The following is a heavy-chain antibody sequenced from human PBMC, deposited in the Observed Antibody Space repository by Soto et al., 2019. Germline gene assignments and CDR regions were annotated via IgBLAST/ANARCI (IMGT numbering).Heavy chain of an antibody. Sequence: GASVKVSCKASGGTFSSYAISWVRQAPGQGLEWMGGIIPIFGTANYAQKFQGRVTITADEPTSTAYMELSSLRSEDTAVYYCARSPGGAGYCGGDCYRGVFDYWGQGTLVTVSS. CDR3: ARSPGGAGYCGGDCYRGVFDY. V-gene: IGHV1-69*13. CDR1: GGTFSSYA. CDR2: IIPIFGTA. D-gene: IGHD2-21*02. J-gene: IGHJ4*02.